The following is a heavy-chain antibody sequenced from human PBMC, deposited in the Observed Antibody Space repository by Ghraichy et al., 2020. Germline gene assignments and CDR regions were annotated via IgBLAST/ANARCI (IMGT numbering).Heavy chain of an antibody. D-gene: IGHD6-13*01. J-gene: IGHJ4*02. Sequence: SETLSLTCAVYGGSFSGYYWSWIRQPPGKGLEWIGEINHSGSTNYNPSLKSRVTILVDASKNQFSLKWTSVTVADTAVYYCARTRVAAAGTPGYWGQGTLVTVSS. CDR1: GGSFSGYY. CDR3: ARTRVAAAGTPGY. V-gene: IGHV4-34*01. CDR2: INHSGST.